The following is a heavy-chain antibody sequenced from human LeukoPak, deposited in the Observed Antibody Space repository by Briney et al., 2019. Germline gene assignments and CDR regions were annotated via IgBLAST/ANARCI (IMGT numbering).Heavy chain of an antibody. CDR3: ARHPVHTWYSSGFHDAFDI. D-gene: IGHD6-19*01. V-gene: IGHV4-59*08. Sequence: SETLSLTCTVSGGSISGYYWSWIRQPPGKGLEWIGFIYYTGSTNYNPSLKSRVTISIDTSKNLFSLKLSSVTAADTAVYYCARHPVHTWYSSGFHDAFDIWGQGTMVSVSS. CDR2: IYYTGST. CDR1: GGSISGYY. J-gene: IGHJ3*02.